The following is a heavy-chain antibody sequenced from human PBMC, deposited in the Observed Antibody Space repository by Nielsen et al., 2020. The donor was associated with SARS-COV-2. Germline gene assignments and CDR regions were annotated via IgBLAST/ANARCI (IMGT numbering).Heavy chain of an antibody. J-gene: IGHJ3*02. Sequence: GESLKISCAASEFSLSDYYMSWIRQAPGKGLEWVSCITSSSSDYTNYADSVKGRFTISRDNAKNSLSLQMNSLRAEGTAVYYCARESVTGTDAFDIWGQGTVVTVSS. CDR1: EFSLSDYY. CDR3: ARESVTGTDAFDI. D-gene: IGHD6-19*01. CDR2: ITSSSSDYT. V-gene: IGHV3-11*06.